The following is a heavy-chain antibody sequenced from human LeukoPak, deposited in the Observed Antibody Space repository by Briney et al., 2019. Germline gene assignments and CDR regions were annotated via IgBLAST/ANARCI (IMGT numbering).Heavy chain of an antibody. J-gene: IGHJ3*02. V-gene: IGHV3-48*01. CDR1: GFTFSYHS. CDR2: ISSSSSTI. CDR3: ARAFCGGDCWGDAFDI. Sequence: PGGSLRLSCAASGFTFSYHSMNWVRQAPGKGLEWLSYISSSSSTIYYADSVKGRFTISRDDAKNSLYLQMNSLRADDTAVYYCARAFCGGDCWGDAFDIWGQGTMVTVSS. D-gene: IGHD2-21*02.